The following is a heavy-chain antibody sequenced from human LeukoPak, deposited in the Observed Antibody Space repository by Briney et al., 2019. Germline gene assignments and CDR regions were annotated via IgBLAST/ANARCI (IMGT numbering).Heavy chain of an antibody. CDR3: ARVRNTAMCLDY. CDR2: ISWNSGSI. J-gene: IGHJ4*02. CDR1: GFTFDDYA. V-gene: IGHV3-9*01. D-gene: IGHD5-18*01. Sequence: GGSLRLSCAASGFTFDDYAMHWVRQAPGKGLEWVSGISWNSGSIGYADSVKGRFTISRDNAKNSLYLQMNSLRAEVTALYYCARVRNTAMCLDYWGQGTLVTVSS.